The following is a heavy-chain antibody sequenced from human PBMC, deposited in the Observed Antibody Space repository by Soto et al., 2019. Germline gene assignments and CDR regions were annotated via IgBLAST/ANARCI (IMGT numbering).Heavy chain of an antibody. D-gene: IGHD1-1*01. CDR2: ISYDGSNK. V-gene: IGHV3-30*18. CDR3: AKDINNGYYYYYGMDV. CDR1: GFTFSSYG. J-gene: IGHJ6*02. Sequence: QVQLVESGGGVVQPGRSLRLSCAASGFTFSSYGMHWVRQAPGEGLEWVAVISYDGSNKYYADSVKGRFTISRDNSKNTLYLQMNSLRAEDTAVYYCAKDINNGYYYYYGMDVWGQGTTVTVSS.